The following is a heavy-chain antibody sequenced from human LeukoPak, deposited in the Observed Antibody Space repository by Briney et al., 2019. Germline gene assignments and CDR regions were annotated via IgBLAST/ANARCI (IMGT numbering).Heavy chain of an antibody. D-gene: IGHD4-23*01. CDR1: GFTFSYYA. J-gene: IGHJ4*02. CDR2: ISRSGDET. V-gene: IGHV3-23*01. Sequence: QPGESLRLSCAASGFTFSYYAMTWVRQAPGKGLEWLTSISRSGDETYYADSVKGRFTISRDSSRNTLDLQMNSLRVEDTAVYFCAKQRGSKITPYDYWGQGTLVAVSS. CDR3: AKQRGSKITPYDY.